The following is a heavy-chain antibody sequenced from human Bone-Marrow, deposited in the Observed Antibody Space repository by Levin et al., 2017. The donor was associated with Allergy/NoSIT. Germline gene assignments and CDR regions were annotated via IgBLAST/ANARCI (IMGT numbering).Heavy chain of an antibody. D-gene: IGHD3-9*01. CDR1: GDSMNSGGYY. V-gene: IGHV4-61*02. CDR3: ARGEDGYYDILTGYYTRYYYYIDV. CDR2: IYTSGIT. J-gene: IGHJ6*03. Sequence: PSETLSLTCTVSGDSMNSGGYYWSWVRQPAGKGLEWIGRIYTSGITNYNPSLTSRVTLSIDTSKKQFSLNLSSVTAADAAVYYCARGEDGYYDILTGYYTRYYYYIDVWGKGTTVTVSS.